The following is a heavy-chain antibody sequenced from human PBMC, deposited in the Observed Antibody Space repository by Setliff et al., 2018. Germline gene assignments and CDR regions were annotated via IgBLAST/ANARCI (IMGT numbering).Heavy chain of an antibody. CDR2: ISFDGDNK. J-gene: IGHJ6*02. V-gene: IGHV3-30-3*01. CDR3: ARPGLPLRYYYGMDV. Sequence: GGSLRLSCTASGFTFSSYALHWVRQAPGKGLEGVAVISFDGDNKYYGDSVKGRFTISRDNSKNTQYLQMNSLRPEDTAVYYCARPGLPLRYYYGMDVWGQGTTVTVSS. CDR1: GFTFSSYA.